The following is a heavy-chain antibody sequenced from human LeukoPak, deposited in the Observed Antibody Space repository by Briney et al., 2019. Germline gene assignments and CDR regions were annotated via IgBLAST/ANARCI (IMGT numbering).Heavy chain of an antibody. CDR3: ARDHLIASAGNDY. CDR2: MRYDGSDK. V-gene: IGHV3-30*02. CDR1: GFTFSSYG. Sequence: PGGSLRLSCAASGFTFSSYGMHWVRQAPGKGLEWVAFMRYDGSDKYFADSVKGRFTISRDNSKNTLYLQMNSLRAEDTALYYCARDHLIASAGNDYWGQGTLVTVSS. J-gene: IGHJ4*02. D-gene: IGHD6-13*01.